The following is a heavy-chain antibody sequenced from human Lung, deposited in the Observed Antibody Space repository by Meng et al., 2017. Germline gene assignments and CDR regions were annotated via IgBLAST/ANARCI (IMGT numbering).Heavy chain of an antibody. J-gene: IGHJ4*02. D-gene: IGHD4-11*01. CDR2: INHSGST. CDR3: ARGPTTMAHDFDY. CDR1: GGSFSDYY. V-gene: IGHV4-34*01. Sequence: QGLRQQGGAGLLKPSETLSLTCFVSGGSFSDYYWSWIRQPPGKGLEWIGEINHSGSTNYNPSLESRATISVDTSQNNLSLKLSSVTAADSAVYYCARGPTTMAHDFDYWGQGTLVTVSS.